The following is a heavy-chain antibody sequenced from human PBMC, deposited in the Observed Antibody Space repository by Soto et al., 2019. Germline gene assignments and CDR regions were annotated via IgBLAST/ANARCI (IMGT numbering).Heavy chain of an antibody. D-gene: IGHD5-18*01. J-gene: IGHJ4*02. CDR3: ARTPRGYSYGVGYFDY. Sequence: PSETLSLTCAVSGGSISSGGYSWSWIRQPPGKGLERIGYIYHSGSTYYNPSLKSRVTISVDRSKNQFSLKLSSVTAADTAVYYCARTPRGYSYGVGYFDYWGQGTLVTVSS. CDR2: IYHSGST. CDR1: GGSISSGGYS. V-gene: IGHV4-30-2*01.